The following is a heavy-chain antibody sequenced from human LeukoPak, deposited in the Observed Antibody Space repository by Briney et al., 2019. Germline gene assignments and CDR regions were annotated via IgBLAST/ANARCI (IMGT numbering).Heavy chain of an antibody. CDR1: GGSISSSSYY. D-gene: IGHD3-16*02. J-gene: IGHJ4*02. CDR3: ARESKIYEGDRYHLDS. V-gene: IGHV4-39*07. Sequence: PSETLSLTCTVSGGSISSSSYYWGWIRQPPGKGLEWIVSIYYRGSTDYNPSLRSRLTISVDTSKNQFSLKLRSVTAADTAVYSCARESKIYEGDRYHLDSWGQGTLVSVSS. CDR2: IYYRGST.